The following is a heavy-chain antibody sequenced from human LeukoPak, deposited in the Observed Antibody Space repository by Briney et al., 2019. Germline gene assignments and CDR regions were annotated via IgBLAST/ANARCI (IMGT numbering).Heavy chain of an antibody. Sequence: SETLSLTCAVYGGSFSGYYWSWIRQPPGKGLEWIWEINHSGSTNYSPSLKSRVTISVDTSKNQFSLKLSSVTAADTAVYYCARSEGIAAAAPFDYWGQGTLVTVSS. D-gene: IGHD6-13*01. J-gene: IGHJ4*02. CDR2: INHSGST. V-gene: IGHV4-34*01. CDR1: GGSFSGYY. CDR3: ARSEGIAAAAPFDY.